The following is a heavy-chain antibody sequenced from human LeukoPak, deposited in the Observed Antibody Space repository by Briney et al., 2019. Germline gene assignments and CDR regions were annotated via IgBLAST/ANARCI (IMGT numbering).Heavy chain of an antibody. D-gene: IGHD6-13*01. V-gene: IGHV3-9*01. Sequence: GGSLRLSCAASGFTFDDYDMHWVRQAPGQGLEWVSSISWNSGSIGYADSVKGGFTISRDNAKNSLYLQMNSLRTEDTALYYCAKARKRVVYSSSPDYRGKGTVVSVSS. J-gene: IGHJ4*02. CDR3: AKARKRVVYSSSPDY. CDR1: GFTFDDYD. CDR2: ISWNSGSI.